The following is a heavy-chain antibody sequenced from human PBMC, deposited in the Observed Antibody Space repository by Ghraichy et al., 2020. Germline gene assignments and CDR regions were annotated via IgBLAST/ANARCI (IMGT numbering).Heavy chain of an antibody. V-gene: IGHV3-21*01. D-gene: IGHD1-7*01. CDR2: ISSSSSYI. Sequence: GGSLRLSCAASGFTFSSYSMNWVRQAPGKGLEWVSSISSSSSYIYYADSVKGRFTISRDNAKNSLYLQMNSLRAEDTAVYYCARVLTGTTSYLSYYYYGMDVWGQGTTVTVSS. J-gene: IGHJ6*02. CDR1: GFTFSSYS. CDR3: ARVLTGTTSYLSYYYYGMDV.